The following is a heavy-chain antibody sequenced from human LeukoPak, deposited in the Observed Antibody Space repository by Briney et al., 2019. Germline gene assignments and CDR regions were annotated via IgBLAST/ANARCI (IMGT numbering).Heavy chain of an antibody. CDR3: ARTTESYFDL. J-gene: IGHJ2*01. CDR1: GFTVSSNY. CDR2: IYSGGST. V-gene: IGHV3-66*01. D-gene: IGHD1-1*01. Sequence: GGSLRLSCAASGFTVSSNYMSWVRQAPGKGLEWASLIYSGGSTYYADSVQGRFIISRDNSKNTVYLQVNSLRAEDTAVYYCARTTESYFDLWGRGTLVTVSS.